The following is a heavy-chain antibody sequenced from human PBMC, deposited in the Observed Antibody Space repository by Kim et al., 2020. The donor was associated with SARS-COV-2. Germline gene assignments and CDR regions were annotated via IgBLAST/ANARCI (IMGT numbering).Heavy chain of an antibody. J-gene: IGHJ6*02. CDR1: GGTFSSYA. Sequence: SVKVSCKASGGTFSSYAISWVRQAPGQGLEWMGGIIPIFGTANYAQKFQGRVTITADESTSTAYMELSSLRSEDTAVYYCATNYGGKTVKIDYYYYYGMDVWGQGTTVTVSS. CDR2: IIPIFGTA. D-gene: IGHD4-17*01. V-gene: IGHV1-69*13. CDR3: ATNYGGKTVKIDYYYYYGMDV.